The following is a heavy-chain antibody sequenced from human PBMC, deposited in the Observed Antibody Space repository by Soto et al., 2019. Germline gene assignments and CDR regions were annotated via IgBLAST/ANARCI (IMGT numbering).Heavy chain of an antibody. J-gene: IGHJ4*02. CDR3: ANQRGGYDRDFDY. D-gene: IGHD5-12*01. Sequence: EVQLVESGGGLVQPGGSLRLSCAASGSTVSSNYMSWVRQAPWKGLEWVSVIYSGGSTYYADSVKGRFTISRDNSKNTLYLQMNSLRAEDTAVYYCANQRGGYDRDFDYWGQGTLVTVSS. CDR2: IYSGGST. V-gene: IGHV3-66*01. CDR1: GSTVSSNY.